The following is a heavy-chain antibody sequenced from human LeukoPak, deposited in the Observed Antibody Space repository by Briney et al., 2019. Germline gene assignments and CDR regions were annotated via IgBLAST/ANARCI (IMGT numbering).Heavy chain of an antibody. CDR1: GGSISSSSYY. J-gene: IGHJ4*02. CDR3: AEEGGDY. V-gene: IGHV4-39*01. Sequence: RPSETLSLTCTVSGGSISSSSYYWGWIRQPPGKGLEWIGSIYYSGSTYYNPSLKSRVTISVDTSNNQFSLKLSSVTAADTAVHYCAEEGGDYWGQGTLVTVSS. D-gene: IGHD3-16*01. CDR2: IYYSGST.